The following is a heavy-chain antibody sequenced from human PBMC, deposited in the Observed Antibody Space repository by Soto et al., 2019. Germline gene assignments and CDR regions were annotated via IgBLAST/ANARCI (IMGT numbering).Heavy chain of an antibody. CDR1: GFTFNGYV. CDR3: ARDQASGQGSFDS. CDR2: MSYDGINK. Sequence: PVGSLRLSCAASGFTFNGYVMHWVRQAPVKGLEWLAFMSYDGINKNYADSVRGRFTISSDNSKITLYLQMNTLTDEDTAVYFCARDQASGQGSFDSWGQGTLVTVSS. J-gene: IGHJ4*02. V-gene: IGHV3-30-3*01.